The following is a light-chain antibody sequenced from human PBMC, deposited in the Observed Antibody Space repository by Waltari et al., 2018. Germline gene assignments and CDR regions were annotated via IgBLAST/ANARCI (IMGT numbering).Light chain of an antibody. Sequence: QLALTQPAPVSGSPGQSITISCSGTSSDVGIYNYVPWYQQHPGKAPGLMIYDVSNRPSEVANRVSGSKSGNTASLTISGVQAEDEAGYHCSSYTSSNTLGIGGETKLTVL. CDR1: SSDVGIYNY. CDR3: SSYTSSNTLG. J-gene: IGLJ2*01. CDR2: DVS. V-gene: IGLV2-14*03.